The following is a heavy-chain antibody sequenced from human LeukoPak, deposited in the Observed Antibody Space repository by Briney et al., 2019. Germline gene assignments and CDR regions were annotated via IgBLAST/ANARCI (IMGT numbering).Heavy chain of an antibody. CDR3: ARQLAAAWFDP. V-gene: IGHV4-39*01. CDR1: GGSISSSSYY. Sequence: SETLSLTSTVSGGSISSSSYYWGSIRQPPGKGLEGIGSIYYSGSTYYNPSLKSRATISVDTSKNQFSLKLSSVIAADTAVYYCARQLAAAWFDPWGQGTLVTVSS. CDR2: IYYSGST. D-gene: IGHD6-13*01. J-gene: IGHJ5*02.